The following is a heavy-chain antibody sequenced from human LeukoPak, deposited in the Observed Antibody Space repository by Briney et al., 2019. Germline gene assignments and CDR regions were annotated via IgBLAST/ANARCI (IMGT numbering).Heavy chain of an antibody. J-gene: IGHJ4*02. CDR2: IIPIFGTA. CDR1: GGTFSSYA. D-gene: IGHD6-13*01. Sequence: SVKVSCKASGGTFSSYAISWVRQAPGQGLEWMGGIIPIFGTANYAQRFQGRVTITADESTSTAYMELSSLRSEDTAVYYCARSNRFRIAYFDYWGQGTLVTVSS. CDR3: ARSNRFRIAYFDY. V-gene: IGHV1-69*13.